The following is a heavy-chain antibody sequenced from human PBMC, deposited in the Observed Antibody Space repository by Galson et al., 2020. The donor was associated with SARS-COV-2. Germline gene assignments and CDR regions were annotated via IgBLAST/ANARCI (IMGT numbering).Heavy chain of an antibody. Sequence: SQTLSLTCAVPDYSITSGSYWGWIRQSPGKGLEWIGSIYHTVNTYYNPSLRSRVTISIDTSENQFSLQLDSVTPEDTAVYYCARDPSDWTFFDYWGQGTLVTVSS. J-gene: IGHJ4*02. CDR3: ARDPSDWTFFDY. D-gene: IGHD1-1*01. V-gene: IGHV4-38-2*02. CDR2: IYHTVNT. CDR1: DYSITSGSY.